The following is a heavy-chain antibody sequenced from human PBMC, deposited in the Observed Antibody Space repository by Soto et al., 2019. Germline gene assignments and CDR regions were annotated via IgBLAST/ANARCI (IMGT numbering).Heavy chain of an antibody. J-gene: IGHJ4*02. CDR3: VKDTQWLATYFDS. D-gene: IGHD6-19*01. Sequence: PGGSLRLSCAASGFPFDAHGMAWVRQSPGKGLQWVSSINVSGALTYYIESVKGRFTISRDNSEHTLYLQMNNLEADDTAIYYCVKDTQWLATYFDSWGPGTRVTVSS. V-gene: IGHV3-23*01. CDR1: GFPFDAHG. CDR2: INVSGALT.